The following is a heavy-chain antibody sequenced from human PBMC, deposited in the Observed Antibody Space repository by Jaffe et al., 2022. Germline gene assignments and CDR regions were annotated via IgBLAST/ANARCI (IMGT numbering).Heavy chain of an antibody. J-gene: IGHJ4*02. CDR1: GYSISSGYY. D-gene: IGHD3-10*01. CDR3: ARDPEGGFGELLYEIDY. Sequence: QVQLQESGPGLVKPSETLSLTCAVSGYSISSGYYWGWIRQPPGKGLEWIGSIYHSGSTYYNPSLKSRVTISVDTSKNQFSLKLSSVTAADTAVYYCARDPEGGFGELLYEIDYWGQGTLVTVSS. CDR2: IYHSGST. V-gene: IGHV4-38-2*02.